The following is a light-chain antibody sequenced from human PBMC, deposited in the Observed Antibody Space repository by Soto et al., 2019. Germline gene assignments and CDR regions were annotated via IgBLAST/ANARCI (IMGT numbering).Light chain of an antibody. CDR2: DAS. Sequence: AIQLTQTPPSLSASVGDSITFTCRESQDIASSLAWYQQQPVRPPTLLIYDASILQTGVPSRFRGSGSGTDFTLTISGLQPEDFATYSCQQFHTYPISFGQGTRLEIK. J-gene: IGKJ5*01. V-gene: IGKV1-13*02. CDR1: QDIASS. CDR3: QQFHTYPIS.